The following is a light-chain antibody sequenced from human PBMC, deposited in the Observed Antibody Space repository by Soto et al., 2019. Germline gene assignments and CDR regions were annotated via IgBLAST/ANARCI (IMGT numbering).Light chain of an antibody. Sequence: EIVLTQSPATLSLSPGERATLSCRASQSISSYLAWYQQKPDQAPRLLIYDASNRATGIPARFSGSGSGTDFTLTISSLEAEDLAVYCCHHRSTSPFTFGHGTKVDIK. CDR2: DAS. CDR1: QSISSY. CDR3: HHRSTSPFT. J-gene: IGKJ3*01. V-gene: IGKV3-11*01.